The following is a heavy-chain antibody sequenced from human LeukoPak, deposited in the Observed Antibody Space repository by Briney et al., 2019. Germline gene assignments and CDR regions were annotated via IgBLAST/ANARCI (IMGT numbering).Heavy chain of an antibody. D-gene: IGHD4/OR15-4a*01. V-gene: IGHV3-15*01. Sequence: GGSLRPSCAASGFTFSNAWMSWVRQAPGKGLEWVGRIKSKTDGGTTDYAAPVKGRFTISRDDSKTTLYLQMNSLKTEDTAVYYCTTSPLYGGFDYWGQGTLVTVSS. CDR1: GFTFSNAW. J-gene: IGHJ4*02. CDR2: IKSKTDGGTT. CDR3: TTSPLYGGFDY.